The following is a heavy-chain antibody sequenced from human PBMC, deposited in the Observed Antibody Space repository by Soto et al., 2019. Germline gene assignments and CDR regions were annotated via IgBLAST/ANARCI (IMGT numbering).Heavy chain of an antibody. CDR2: ISGGGGRT. CDR1: GFTFNSYA. V-gene: IGHV3-23*01. Sequence: EVQLLESGGGLVQPGGSLRLSCAASGFTFNSYAMNWVRQAPGKGLEWVSGISGGGGRTYYADSVKGRFTISRDNSKNTLYLQMNSLRAEDTAVYYCAKGGYCTSSSCPMTKGDNWFDPWGQGTLVTVSS. D-gene: IGHD2-15*01. J-gene: IGHJ5*02. CDR3: AKGGYCTSSSCPMTKGDNWFDP.